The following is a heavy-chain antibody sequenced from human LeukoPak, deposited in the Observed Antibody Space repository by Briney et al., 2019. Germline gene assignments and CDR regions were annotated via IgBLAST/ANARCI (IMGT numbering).Heavy chain of an antibody. V-gene: IGHV3-21*01. D-gene: IGHD6-19*01. Sequence: GGSLRLSCAASGFTFSSYSMNWVRQAPGKGLEWVSYISPSSTYIYYADSMKGRFTISRDNAKNSLYLQMNSLRAEDTAVYYCARVSVWRGPPIAVAGTDFWGRGTLVTVSS. J-gene: IGHJ4*02. CDR1: GFTFSSYS. CDR3: ARVSVWRGPPIAVAGTDF. CDR2: ISPSSTYI.